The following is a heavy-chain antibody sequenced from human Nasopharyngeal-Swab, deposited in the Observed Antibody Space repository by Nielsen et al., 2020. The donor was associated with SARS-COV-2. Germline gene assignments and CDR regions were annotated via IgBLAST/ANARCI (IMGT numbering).Heavy chain of an antibody. CDR3: ARRTVAYCGGDCYSGAFDI. J-gene: IGHJ3*02. CDR1: GYSFTSYW. Sequence: GESLKISCKGSGYSFTSYWIGWVRQMPGKGLEWKGIIYPGDSDTRYSPSFQGQVTISADKSISTAYLQWSSLKASDTAMYYCARRTVAYCGGDCYSGAFDIWGQGTMVTVSS. D-gene: IGHD2-21*01. V-gene: IGHV5-51*01. CDR2: IYPGDSDT.